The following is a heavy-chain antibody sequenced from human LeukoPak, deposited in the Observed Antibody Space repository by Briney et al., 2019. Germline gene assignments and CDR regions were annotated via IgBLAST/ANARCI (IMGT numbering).Heavy chain of an antibody. Sequence: TPSETLSLTCTVSGGSISSGDYYWSWIRQPPGKGLEWIGYIYYSGSTYYNPSLKSRVTISVDTSKNQFSLKLSSVTAADTAVYYCARVQGGWCNQGVAPYYYYYYMDVWGKGTTVTVSS. D-gene: IGHD6-19*01. V-gene: IGHV4-30-4*02. CDR2: IYYSGST. CDR1: GGSISSGDYY. J-gene: IGHJ6*03. CDR3: ARVQGGWCNQGVAPYYYYYYMDV.